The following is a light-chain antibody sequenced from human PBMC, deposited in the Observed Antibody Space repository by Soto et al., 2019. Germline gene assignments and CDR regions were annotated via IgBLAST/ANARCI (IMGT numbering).Light chain of an antibody. CDR1: QGISSY. CDR3: QQLNSYPPT. CDR2: AAS. V-gene: IGKV1-9*01. Sequence: IQLTQSPSSLSASIGDRVTITCRASQGISSYLAWYQQKPGKAPKLLIYAASTLQRGVPSRFSGSGSGTDFTLAISSPQPEDFATYYCQQLNSYPPTCGGGTKVEIK. J-gene: IGKJ4*01.